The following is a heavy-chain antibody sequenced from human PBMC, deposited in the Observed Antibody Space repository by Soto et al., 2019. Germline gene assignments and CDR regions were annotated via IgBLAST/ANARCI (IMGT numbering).Heavy chain of an antibody. J-gene: IGHJ6*02. CDR3: VRAPHWSGYENYYGMDV. D-gene: IGHD3-3*01. Sequence: EVQMVETGGGLIQPGGSLRLSCAASGFTVSSNYMSWVRQAPGKGLEWASVIYSGGSTYYADSVKGRFTISRYNSKNTLYLQMNSLRAEDTAVYYWVRAPHWSGYENYYGMDVWGQGTTVTVSS. CDR1: GFTVSSNY. CDR2: IYSGGST. V-gene: IGHV3-53*02.